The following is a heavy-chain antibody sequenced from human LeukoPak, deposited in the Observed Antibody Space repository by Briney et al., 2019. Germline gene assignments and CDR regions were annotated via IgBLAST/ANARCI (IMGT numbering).Heavy chain of an antibody. CDR2: IKQDGSEK. Sequence: GGSLRLSCAASGFTFSSYWMSWVRQAPGKGLEWVANIKQDGSEKYYVDSVKGRFTISRDNAKNSLYLQMNSLRAEDTAVYYCYNYCTNGVCYTTRGLLDAFDIWGQGTMVTVSS. D-gene: IGHD2-8*01. J-gene: IGHJ3*02. CDR1: GFTFSSYW. CDR3: YNYCTNGVCYTTRGLLDAFDI. V-gene: IGHV3-7*03.